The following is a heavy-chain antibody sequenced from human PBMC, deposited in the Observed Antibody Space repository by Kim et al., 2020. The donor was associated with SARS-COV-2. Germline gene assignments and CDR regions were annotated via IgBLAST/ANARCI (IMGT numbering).Heavy chain of an antibody. Sequence: EKYIVAPVKGRFTISRDNAKNSLYLQMNSLRAEDTAVYYCARGRGTMIVVWGQGTLVTVSS. V-gene: IGHV3-7*01. J-gene: IGHJ4*02. D-gene: IGHD3-22*01. CDR3: ARGRGTMIVV. CDR2: EK.